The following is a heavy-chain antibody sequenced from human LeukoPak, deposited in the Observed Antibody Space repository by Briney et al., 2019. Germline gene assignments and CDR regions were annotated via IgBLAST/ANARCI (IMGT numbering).Heavy chain of an antibody. D-gene: IGHD3-10*01. CDR3: ARRHKGSLLSDY. CDR1: GGSISSSSYY. V-gene: IGHV4-39*01. J-gene: IGHJ4*02. CDR2: IYYSGST. Sequence: PSKTLSLTCTVSGGSISSSSYYWGWIRQPPGKRLEWIGSIYYSGSTYYNPSLKSRVTISVDTSKNQFSLKLSSVTAADTAVYYCARRHKGSLLSDYWGQGTLVTVSS.